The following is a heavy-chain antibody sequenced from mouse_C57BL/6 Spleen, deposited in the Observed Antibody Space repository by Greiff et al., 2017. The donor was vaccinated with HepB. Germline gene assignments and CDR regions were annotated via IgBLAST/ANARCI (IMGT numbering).Heavy chain of an antibody. J-gene: IGHJ4*01. D-gene: IGHD2-12*01. CDR1: GFTFSSYG. CDR2: ISSGGSYT. V-gene: IGHV5-6*01. CDR3: ARTYYSAMGYAMDY. Sequence: EVMLVESGGDLVKPGGSLKLSCAASGFTFSSYGMSWVRQTPDKRLEWVATISSGGSYTYYPDSVKGRFTISRDNAKNTLYLQMSSLKSEDTAMYYCARTYYSAMGYAMDYWGQGTSVTVSS.